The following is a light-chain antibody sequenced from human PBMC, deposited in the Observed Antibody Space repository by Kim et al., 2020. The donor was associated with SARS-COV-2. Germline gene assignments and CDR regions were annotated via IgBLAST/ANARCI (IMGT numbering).Light chain of an antibody. V-gene: IGLV6-57*03. CDR2: EDN. Sequence: VSIPCPRSSCSIASNYLQCYQQRPVRAPTPLIYEDNQRPSGVPDPFSVSFDSSSNSASLTISGLNTEDEADYFCQSYDSSNHEGVFGGGTQLTVL. CDR3: QSYDSSNHEGV. CDR1: SCSIASNY. J-gene: IGLJ3*02.